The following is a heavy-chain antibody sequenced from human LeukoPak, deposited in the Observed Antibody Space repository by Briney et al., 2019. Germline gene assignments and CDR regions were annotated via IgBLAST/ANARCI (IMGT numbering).Heavy chain of an antibody. CDR1: GFTFSSYA. D-gene: IGHD3-22*01. CDR3: ASTGGHSSGYYYPGY. Sequence: GGSLRLSCAASGFTFSSYAMSWVRQGLGMGLEWVSAISGSGGSTYYADSVKGRFTISRDNSKNTLYLQMNSLRAEDTAVYYCASTGGHSSGYYYPGYWGQGTLVTVSS. J-gene: IGHJ4*02. CDR2: ISGSGGST. V-gene: IGHV3-23*01.